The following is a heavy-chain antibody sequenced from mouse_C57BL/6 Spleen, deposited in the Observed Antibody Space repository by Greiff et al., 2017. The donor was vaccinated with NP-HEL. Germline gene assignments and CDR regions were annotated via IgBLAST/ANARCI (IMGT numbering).Heavy chain of an antibody. CDR2: IYPGSGST. D-gene: IGHD2-2*01. CDR1: GYTFTSYW. CDR3: ARWGGYDVLDY. V-gene: IGHV1-55*01. Sequence: VQLQQPGAELVKPGASVKMSCKASGYTFTSYWITWVKQRPGQGLEWIGDIYPGSGSTNYNEKFKSKATLTVDTSSSTAYMQLSSLTSEDSAGYYCARWGGYDVLDYWGQGTTLTVSS. J-gene: IGHJ2*01.